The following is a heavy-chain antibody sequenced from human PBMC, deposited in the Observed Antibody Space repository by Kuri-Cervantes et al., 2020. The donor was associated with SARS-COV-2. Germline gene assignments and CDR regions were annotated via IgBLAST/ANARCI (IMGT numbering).Heavy chain of an antibody. D-gene: IGHD3-3*01. Sequence: SETLSLTCTVSGGSISSADYYWSWIRQHPGKGLEWIGYIYYSGSTYYNPSLKSRVTISVDTSKNQFSLKLSSVTAADTAVYYCARAGVGDFWSGYYGMDVWGQGTTVTVSS. CDR3: ARAGVGDFWSGYYGMDV. CDR1: GGSISSADYY. V-gene: IGHV4-31*03. J-gene: IGHJ6*02. CDR2: IYYSGST.